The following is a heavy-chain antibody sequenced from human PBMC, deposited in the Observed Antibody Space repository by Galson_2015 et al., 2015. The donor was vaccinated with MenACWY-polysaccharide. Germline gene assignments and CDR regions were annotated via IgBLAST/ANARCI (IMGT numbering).Heavy chain of an antibody. Sequence: SLRLSCAASGFNFSILVMTWVRQGPGKGLEWVSAISPGSKTAYYSDSVKGRFSISRDNSKDTPYLQMDSLRAEDTAVYYCVKGGWGDNWGQGTLVTVSS. D-gene: IGHD1-26*01. CDR3: VKGGWGDN. CDR1: GFNFSILV. CDR2: ISPGSKTA. J-gene: IGHJ4*02. V-gene: IGHV3-23*01.